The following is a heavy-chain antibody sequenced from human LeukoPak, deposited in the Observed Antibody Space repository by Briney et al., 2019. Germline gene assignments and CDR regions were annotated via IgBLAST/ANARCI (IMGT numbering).Heavy chain of an antibody. Sequence: ASVKVSCKASGYTFTSYGISWVRQAPGQGLEWMGWISAYNGNINYAQKLQGRVTMTTDTSTSTAYMELRSLRSDDTAVYYCARDLLGYCSSTSCSTNWFDPWGQGTLVTVSS. CDR2: ISAYNGNI. CDR1: GYTFTSYG. CDR3: ARDLLGYCSSTSCSTNWFDP. D-gene: IGHD2-2*01. V-gene: IGHV1-18*01. J-gene: IGHJ5*02.